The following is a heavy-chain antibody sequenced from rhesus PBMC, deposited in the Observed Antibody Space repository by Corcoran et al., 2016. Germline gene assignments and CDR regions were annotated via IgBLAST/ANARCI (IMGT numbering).Heavy chain of an antibody. Sequence: QVQLQESGPGLVKPSETLSLTCAVSGGSISSSNWWSWIRQPPGQGLEWIGYISGSSGSTYYNPSLKSRVTISTDTSKNQFSLKLSSVTAADTAVYYCARGSYYSGSSDYWGQGVLVTVSS. J-gene: IGHJ4*01. CDR2: ISGSSGST. CDR1: GGSISSSNW. V-gene: IGHV4-65*01. CDR3: ARGSYYSGSSDY. D-gene: IGHD3-16*01.